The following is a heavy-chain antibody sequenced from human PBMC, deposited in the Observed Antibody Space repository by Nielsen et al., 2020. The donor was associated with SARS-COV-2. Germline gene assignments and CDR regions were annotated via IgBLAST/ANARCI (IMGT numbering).Heavy chain of an antibody. Sequence: SQTLSRTCVISGDSVSSSSAAWNWIRQSPSRGLEWLGRTYYRSKWYNDYAVSVKSRITINPDTSKNQFSLHLNSVTPEDTAVYYCARARGAYGDYYYYYYTDVWGKGTTVTVSS. V-gene: IGHV6-1*01. D-gene: IGHD4-17*01. CDR2: TYYRSKWYN. CDR1: GDSVSSSSAA. CDR3: ARARGAYGDYYYYYYTDV. J-gene: IGHJ6*03.